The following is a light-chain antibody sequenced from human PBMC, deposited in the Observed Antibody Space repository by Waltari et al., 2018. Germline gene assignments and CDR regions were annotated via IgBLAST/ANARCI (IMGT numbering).Light chain of an antibody. Sequence: DIQMTQAPSSLSASVGDRVTMTCRASQSITSHLNWFQQQPGKAPKLLIHTASSLQSGVPSRFSGSGSGTHFTLTITSLQPEDFVTYFCQQSYITPYTFGQGTKLEIK. CDR1: QSITSH. CDR3: QQSYITPYT. CDR2: TAS. V-gene: IGKV1-39*01. J-gene: IGKJ2*01.